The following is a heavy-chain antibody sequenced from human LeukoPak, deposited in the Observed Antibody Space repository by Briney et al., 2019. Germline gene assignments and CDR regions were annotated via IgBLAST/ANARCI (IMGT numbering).Heavy chain of an antibody. Sequence: ASVKVSCKASGYTFTSYGISWVRQAPGQGLEWMGIINPSGGSTSYAQKFQGRVTMTRDMSTSTVYMELSSLRSEDTAVYYCARDKGGYNWFDPWGQGTLVTVSS. J-gene: IGHJ5*02. CDR2: INPSGGST. CDR1: GYTFTSYG. V-gene: IGHV1-46*01. D-gene: IGHD3-16*01. CDR3: ARDKGGYNWFDP.